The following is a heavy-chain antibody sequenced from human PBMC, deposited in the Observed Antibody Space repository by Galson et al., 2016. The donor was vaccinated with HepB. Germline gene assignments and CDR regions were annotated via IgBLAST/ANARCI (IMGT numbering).Heavy chain of an antibody. Sequence: SLRLSCAASGVTFRSYSMNWVRQTPGRGLESISYISSSSSTIFYADSVKGRFTISRDNANNSLFLQMNSLRDEDTAVYCCARGVTSFDLWGQGTMVTVSS. CDR2: ISSSSSTI. D-gene: IGHD3-16*01. V-gene: IGHV3-48*02. CDR3: ARGVTSFDL. J-gene: IGHJ3*01. CDR1: GVTFRSYS.